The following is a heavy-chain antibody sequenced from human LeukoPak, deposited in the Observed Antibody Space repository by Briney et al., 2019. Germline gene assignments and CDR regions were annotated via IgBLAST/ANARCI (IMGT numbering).Heavy chain of an antibody. CDR3: ARGITIFGAAGNWFDP. Sequence: SETLSLTCAVHGGSFSGYYWSWIRQPPGKGLEWIGEINHSGSTNYNPSLKSRVTISVDTSKNQFSLKLSSVTAADTAVYYCARGITIFGAAGNWFDPWGQGTLVTVSS. V-gene: IGHV4-34*01. D-gene: IGHD3-3*01. J-gene: IGHJ5*02. CDR2: INHSGST. CDR1: GGSFSGYY.